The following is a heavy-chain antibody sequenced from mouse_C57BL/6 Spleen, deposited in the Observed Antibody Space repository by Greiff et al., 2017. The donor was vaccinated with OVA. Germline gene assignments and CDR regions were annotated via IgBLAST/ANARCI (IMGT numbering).Heavy chain of an antibody. Sequence: EVQLQQSGPELVKPGASVKISCKASGYTFTDYYMNWVKQSHGKSLEWIGDINPNNGGTSYNQKFKGKATLTVDKSSSTAYMELRSLTSEDSAVYYCARRRITTVPYYFDYWGQGTTLTVSS. CDR1: GYTFTDYY. J-gene: IGHJ2*01. CDR2: INPNNGGT. V-gene: IGHV1-26*01. D-gene: IGHD1-1*01. CDR3: ARRRITTVPYYFDY.